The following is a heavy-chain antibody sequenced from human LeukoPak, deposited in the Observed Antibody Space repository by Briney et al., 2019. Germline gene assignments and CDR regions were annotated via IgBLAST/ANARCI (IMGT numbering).Heavy chain of an antibody. Sequence: GGSLRLSCAASGFTFDDSVMSWVRQVPGKGLEWVSGINWNGGSTGYVDSVKGRFTISRDNAKNSLYLQMNSLRAEDTALYYCARDWFTRLGELSPDRALDYWGQGTLVTVSS. D-gene: IGHD3-16*02. J-gene: IGHJ4*02. CDR1: GFTFDDSV. CDR2: INWNGGST. CDR3: ARDWFTRLGELSPDRALDY. V-gene: IGHV3-20*04.